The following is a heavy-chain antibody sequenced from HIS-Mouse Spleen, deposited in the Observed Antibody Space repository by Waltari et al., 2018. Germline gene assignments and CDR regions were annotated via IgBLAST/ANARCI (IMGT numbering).Heavy chain of an antibody. J-gene: IGHJ4*02. CDR1: GFTFSSYG. CDR3: AKASSGWLDY. V-gene: IGHV3-30*18. CDR2: ISYDGSNK. Sequence: QVQLVESGGGVVQPGRSLRLSCAASGFTFSSYGIHGVRRAPGKGLEWVAVISYDGSNKYYADSVKGRFTISRDNSKNTLYLQMNSLRAEDTAVYYCAKASSGWLDYWGQGTLVTVSS. D-gene: IGHD6-19*01.